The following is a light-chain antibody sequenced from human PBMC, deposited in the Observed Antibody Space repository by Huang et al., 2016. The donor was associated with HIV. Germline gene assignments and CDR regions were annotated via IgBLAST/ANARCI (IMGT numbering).Light chain of an antibody. V-gene: IGKV3-11*01. J-gene: IGKJ4*01. CDR3: QQRGNWPPVT. Sequence: EVVLTQSPATLSLSPGERATLSCRASQSVTNYLAWYQQKPGQPPRLLIYDASNRATGVPARFSGSGSGTDFTLTINSLEPEDFAVYYCQQRGNWPPVTFGGGTKVEIK. CDR1: QSVTNY. CDR2: DAS.